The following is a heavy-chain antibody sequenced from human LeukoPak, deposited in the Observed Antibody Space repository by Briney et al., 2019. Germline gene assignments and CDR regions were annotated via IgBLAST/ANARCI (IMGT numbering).Heavy chain of an antibody. CDR1: GFTFSSYG. V-gene: IGHV3-23*01. Sequence: PGGSLRLSCAASGFTFSSYGMSWVRQAPGKGLEWVSAISGSGGSTYYADSVKGRFTISRDNSKNTLYLQMNSLRAEDTAVYCCARPVVTAIDHYFDYWGQGTLVTVSS. D-gene: IGHD2-21*02. CDR2: ISGSGGST. CDR3: ARPVVTAIDHYFDY. J-gene: IGHJ4*02.